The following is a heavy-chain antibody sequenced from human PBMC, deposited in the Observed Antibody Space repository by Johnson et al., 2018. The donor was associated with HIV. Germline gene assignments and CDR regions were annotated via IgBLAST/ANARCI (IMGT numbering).Heavy chain of an antibody. CDR2: INWNGGST. J-gene: IGHJ3*02. CDR3: GKGYGGSYMGAFDI. D-gene: IGHD1-26*01. Sequence: VQLVESGGGVVRPGGSLRLSCAASGFTFNDYGMNWVRQAPGKGLEWVSGINWNGGSTGYADSVKGRFTISRDNAKNSLYLQMNSLTPEDTAVYYCGKGYGGSYMGAFDIWGQGTMVTVSS. CDR1: GFTFNDYG. V-gene: IGHV3-20*04.